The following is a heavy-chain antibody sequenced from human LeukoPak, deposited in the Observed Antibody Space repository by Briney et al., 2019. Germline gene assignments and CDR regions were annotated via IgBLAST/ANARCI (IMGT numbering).Heavy chain of an antibody. D-gene: IGHD3-9*01. CDR3: ARVRPYDILTGKYGMDV. CDR1: GRSFSGYY. J-gene: IGHJ6*02. CDR2: INHSGST. V-gene: IGHV4-34*01. Sequence: SETLSLTCAVYGRSFSGYYWSWIRQPPGKGLEWIGEINHSGSTNYNPSLKSRVTISVDTSKNQFSLKLSSVTAADTAIYYCARVRPYDILTGKYGMDVWGQGTTVTVSS.